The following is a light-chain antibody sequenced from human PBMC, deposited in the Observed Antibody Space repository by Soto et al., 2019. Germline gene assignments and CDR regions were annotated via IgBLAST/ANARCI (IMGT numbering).Light chain of an antibody. Sequence: DVQMTQSPSSLSASVGDTITITCQATQDISNYLNWYQQKPGEAPKLLIYDASKLETGVPSRFSGSGSGTEFTFTISSLQPEDFATYYCQQYNRYPITFGQGTRLENK. CDR1: QDISNY. J-gene: IGKJ5*01. V-gene: IGKV1-33*01. CDR2: DAS. CDR3: QQYNRYPIT.